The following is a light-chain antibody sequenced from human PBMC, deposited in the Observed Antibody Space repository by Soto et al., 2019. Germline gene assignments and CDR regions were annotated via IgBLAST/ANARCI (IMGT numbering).Light chain of an antibody. CDR2: DVS. CDR1: SSDVGGYNY. V-gene: IGLV2-14*01. Sequence: QSALTQPASVSGSPGQSITISCTGTSSDVGGYNYVSWYQQHPGKAPKLMIYDVSNRPSGVSNRFSGSKSGNTASLTISGLQAEEEADYYCISYTSSSTHVVFGGGTKVTVL. CDR3: ISYTSSSTHVV. J-gene: IGLJ2*01.